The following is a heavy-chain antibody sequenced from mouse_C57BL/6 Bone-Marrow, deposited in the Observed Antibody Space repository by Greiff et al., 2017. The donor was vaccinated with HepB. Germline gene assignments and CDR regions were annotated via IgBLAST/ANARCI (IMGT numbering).Heavy chain of an antibody. CDR3: ARGDYYGSSPAWFAY. D-gene: IGHD1-1*01. Sequence: EVQLVESGPGLVKPSQSLSLTCSVTGYSITSGYYWNWIRQFPGNKLERMGYISYDGSNNYNPSLKNRISITRDTSKNQFFMKLNSVTTEDTATYYCARGDYYGSSPAWFAYWGQGTLVTVSA. V-gene: IGHV3-6*01. CDR2: ISYDGSN. CDR1: GYSITSGYY. J-gene: IGHJ3*01.